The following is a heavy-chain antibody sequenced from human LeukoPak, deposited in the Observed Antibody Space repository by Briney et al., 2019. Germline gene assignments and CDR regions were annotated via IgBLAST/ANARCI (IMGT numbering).Heavy chain of an antibody. V-gene: IGHV4-34*01. CDR2: INHSGST. J-gene: IGHJ6*03. D-gene: IGHD3-3*01. CDR1: GGSFSGYY. CDR3: ARVAIFLDMDV. Sequence: KPSETLSLTCAVYGGSFSGYYWSWIRQPPGKGLEWIGEINHSGSTNYNPSLKSRVTIAVDTSKNQFPLKLSSVTAADTAVYYCARVAIFLDMDVWGKGTTVTVSS.